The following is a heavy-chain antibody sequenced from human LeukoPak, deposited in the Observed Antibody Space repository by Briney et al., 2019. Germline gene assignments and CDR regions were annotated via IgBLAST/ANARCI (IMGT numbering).Heavy chain of an antibody. CDR3: ARVGGLWFGELLRIQFDY. CDR1: GFTFSSYS. Sequence: GGSLRLSCAASGFTFSSYSMNWVRQAPGKGLEWVSSISSSSSYIYYADSVKGRFTISRDNAKNSLYLQMNGLRAEDTAVYYCARVGGLWFGELLRIQFDYWGQGTLVTVSS. CDR2: ISSSSSYI. V-gene: IGHV3-21*01. J-gene: IGHJ4*02. D-gene: IGHD3-10*01.